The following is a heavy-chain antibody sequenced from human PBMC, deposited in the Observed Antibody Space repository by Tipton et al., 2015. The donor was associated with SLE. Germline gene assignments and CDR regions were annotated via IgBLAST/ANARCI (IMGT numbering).Heavy chain of an antibody. CDR2: ISSSSSYI. D-gene: IGHD3-3*01. V-gene: IGHV3-21*01. CDR3: ARDLGVDFCSGYSYFDY. Sequence: SLRLSCAASGLTFSSYSMNWVRQAPGKGLEWVSSISSSSSYIYYADSVKGRFTISSDNAKNSLYLQMNSLRAEDTGVYYCARDLGVDFCSGYSYFDYWCQGTLVTVSS. CDR1: GLTFSSYS. J-gene: IGHJ4*02.